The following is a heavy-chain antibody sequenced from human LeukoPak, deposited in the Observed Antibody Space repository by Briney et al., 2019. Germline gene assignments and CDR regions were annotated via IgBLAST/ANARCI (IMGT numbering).Heavy chain of an antibody. CDR3: ARSPSIVRGHFDY. D-gene: IGHD3-10*01. Sequence: SETLSLTCTVSGGSISSSSYYWGWIRQPPGKGLQWIGSIYYSGTTYYNPSLKSRVTISVDTSKNQFSLKLSSMTAADTAVYYCARSPSIVRGHFDYWGQGALVTVSS. J-gene: IGHJ4*02. CDR2: IYYSGTT. V-gene: IGHV4-39*07. CDR1: GGSISSSSYY.